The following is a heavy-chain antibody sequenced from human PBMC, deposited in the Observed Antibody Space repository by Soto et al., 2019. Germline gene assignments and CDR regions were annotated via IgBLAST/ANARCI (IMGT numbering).Heavy chain of an antibody. CDR2: IYHAGSV. CDR3: ARTFDYYGMDV. Sequence: ETLSLTCAVPGYSIGSGYYWAWIRQSPGKGLEWIGSIYHAGSVYYNPSLNGRVALSMDTSKNHFSLKLTSVTAADTAVYYCARTFDYYGMDVWGQGTTVTVSS. J-gene: IGHJ6*02. CDR1: GYSIGSGYY. V-gene: IGHV4-38-2*01.